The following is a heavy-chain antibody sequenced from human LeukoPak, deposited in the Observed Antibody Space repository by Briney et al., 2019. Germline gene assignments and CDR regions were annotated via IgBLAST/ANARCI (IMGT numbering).Heavy chain of an antibody. CDR1: GYTFATYN. V-gene: IGHV1-8*02. D-gene: IGHD6-13*01. CDR2: MNPNSGNT. Sequence: ASVKVSCKASGYTFATYNINWVRQATGQGLEWMGWMNPNSGNTGYGPKLQGRVTMTRDTSITTAYMELSSLGSEDTAVYDCARQQQRGDAFDIWGQGTIVAVSS. J-gene: IGHJ3*02. CDR3: ARQQQRGDAFDI.